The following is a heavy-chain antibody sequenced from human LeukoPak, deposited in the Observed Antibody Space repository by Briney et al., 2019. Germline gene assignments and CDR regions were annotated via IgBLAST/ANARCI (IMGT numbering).Heavy chain of an antibody. CDR2: IYNDGST. J-gene: IGHJ3*02. Sequence: GGSLRLSCAASGFTFSNYAMSWVRQAPGKGLEWVSIIYNDGSTYYADSMKGRFTISRDNSKNTLYLQVNSLRAEDTAMYYCARNILFAFDIWGQGTMVTVSS. CDR3: ARNILFAFDI. D-gene: IGHD2/OR15-2a*01. V-gene: IGHV3-53*01. CDR1: GFTFSNYA.